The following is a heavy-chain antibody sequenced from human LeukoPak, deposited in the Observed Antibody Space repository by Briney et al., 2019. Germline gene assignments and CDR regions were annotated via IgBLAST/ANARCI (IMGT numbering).Heavy chain of an antibody. CDR2: ISAYNGNT. J-gene: IGHJ5*02. D-gene: IGHD6-13*01. CDR3: AAAGYSSSWYWFDP. CDR1: GYTFTSYG. V-gene: IGHV1-18*01. Sequence: ASVKVSCKASGYTFTSYGISWVRQAPGQGLEWMGWISAYNGNTNYAQKLQGRVTMTTDTSTSTAYMELRSLRSDDTAVYYCAAAGYSSSWYWFDPWGRGTLVTVSS.